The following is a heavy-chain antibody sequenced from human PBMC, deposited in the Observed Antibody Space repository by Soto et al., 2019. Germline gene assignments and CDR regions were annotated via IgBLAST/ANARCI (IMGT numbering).Heavy chain of an antibody. CDR1: GGTFNSYS. J-gene: IGHJ5*02. D-gene: IGHD6-19*01. CDR2: IIPMSGRP. CDR3: TRRGSQSANWCDT. V-gene: IGHV1-69*06. Sequence: QVQLVQSGAEVKTTGSSVKVSCKASGGTFNSYSIDWVRQSPGQGVEWMGGIIPMSGRPNYAQRLQGRVKFSPDKSTTTVSMEVNSLTHDDTSVYYCTRRGSQSANWCDTVGQGTMVTVSS.